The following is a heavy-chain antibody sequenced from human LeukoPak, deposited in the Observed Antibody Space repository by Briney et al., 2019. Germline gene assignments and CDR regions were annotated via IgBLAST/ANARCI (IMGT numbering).Heavy chain of an antibody. CDR1: GFTFSSYA. Sequence: GGSLRLSCAASGFTFSSYAMHWVRQAPGKGLEWVAVISYDGSNKYYADSVKGRFTISRDNSKNTLYLQMNSLRAEDTAVYYCARGQDYYGSGMAYFDYWGQGTLVTVSS. D-gene: IGHD3-10*01. V-gene: IGHV3-30-3*01. CDR3: ARGQDYYGSGMAYFDY. J-gene: IGHJ4*02. CDR2: ISYDGSNK.